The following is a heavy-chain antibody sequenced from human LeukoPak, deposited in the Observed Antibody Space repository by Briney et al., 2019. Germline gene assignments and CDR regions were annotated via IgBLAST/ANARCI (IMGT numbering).Heavy chain of an antibody. D-gene: IGHD1-1*01. CDR3: ARDEQYGRRPEAY. CDR2: IGAYNGHT. Sequence: ASVKVSCKTSGFTFKDYYIHWVRQAPGQGLEWMGRIGAYNGHTNKAQKFEGRVTMTTGTATSTAYMELRSLRSDDTAVYYCARDEQYGRRPEAYWGQGTLVTVST. J-gene: IGHJ4*02. V-gene: IGHV1-18*01. CDR1: GFTFKDYY.